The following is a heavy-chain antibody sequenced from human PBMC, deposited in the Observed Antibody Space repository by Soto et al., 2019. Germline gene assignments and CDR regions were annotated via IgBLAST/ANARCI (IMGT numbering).Heavy chain of an antibody. Sequence: ASVKVSCKASGYTFTSYYMHWVRQAPGQGLEWMGIINPSGGSTSYAQKFQGRVTMTRDTSTSTVYMELSSLRSEDTAVYYCAREFIAAADYTGSVSFDYWGQGTLVTVSS. V-gene: IGHV1-46*03. CDR3: AREFIAAADYTGSVSFDY. CDR2: INPSGGST. CDR1: GYTFTSYY. D-gene: IGHD6-13*01. J-gene: IGHJ4*02.